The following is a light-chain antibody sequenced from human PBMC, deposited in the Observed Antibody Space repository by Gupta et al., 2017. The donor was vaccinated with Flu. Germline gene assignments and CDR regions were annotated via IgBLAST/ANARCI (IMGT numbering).Light chain of an antibody. CDR1: QSVSSY. CDR2: DAS. J-gene: IGKJ5*01. CDR3: QQRSNWPPVT. V-gene: IGKV3-11*01. Sequence: ATLDLTTGERANHSCRARQSVSSYLVWYKQKPGQAPRLLIYDASNRGTGIPARFSGSGSGTEVALTISSREPEDFAVYYYQQRSNWPPVTFGQGTQVEIK.